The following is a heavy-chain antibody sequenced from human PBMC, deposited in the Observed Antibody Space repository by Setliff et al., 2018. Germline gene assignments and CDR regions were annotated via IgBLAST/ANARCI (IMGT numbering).Heavy chain of an antibody. CDR2: INYSGNT. Sequence: ASETLSLTCSVSGDSISSSSYYWGWIRQPPGKGLEWIGSINYSGNTYYNPSLTSRVTISVDTSKNQFSLRLRSVTAADTAIFYCARLPGYCGGGSCYGYYTFDVWGQGTMVTVSS. D-gene: IGHD2-15*01. V-gene: IGHV4-39*01. CDR1: GDSISSSSYY. CDR3: ARLPGYCGGGSCYGYYTFDV. J-gene: IGHJ3*01.